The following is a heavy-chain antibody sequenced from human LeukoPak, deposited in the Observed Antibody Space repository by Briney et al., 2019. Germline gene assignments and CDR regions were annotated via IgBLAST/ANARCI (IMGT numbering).Heavy chain of an antibody. CDR1: GFTFSSYG. CDR3: AKRQVAGHSSGWYATTFDP. V-gene: IGHV3-30*02. CDR2: IRYDGSNK. Sequence: GGSLRLSCAASGFTFSSYGMHWVRQAPGKGLEWVAFIRYDGSNKYYADSVKGRFTISRDNSKNTLYLQMNSLRAEDTAVYYCAKRQVAGHSSGWYATTFDPWGQGTLVTVSS. D-gene: IGHD6-19*01. J-gene: IGHJ5*02.